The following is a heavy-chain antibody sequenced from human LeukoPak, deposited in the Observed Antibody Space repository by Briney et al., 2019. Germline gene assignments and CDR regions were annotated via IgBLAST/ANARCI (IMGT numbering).Heavy chain of an antibody. J-gene: IGHJ4*02. CDR2: ISGSGGST. CDR3: AKGHSVPAAFFDY. Sequence: GGSLRLSCAASGFTFSSYAMGWVRQAPGKGLEWVSGISGSGGSTYYADSVKGRFTISRDNSKNTLSLQMDSLRAEDTAVYFCAKGHSVPAAFFDYWGQGTLVTVSS. D-gene: IGHD2-2*01. CDR1: GFTFSSYA. V-gene: IGHV3-23*01.